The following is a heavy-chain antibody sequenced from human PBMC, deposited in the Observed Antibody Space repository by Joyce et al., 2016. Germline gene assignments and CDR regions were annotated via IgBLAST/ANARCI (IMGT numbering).Heavy chain of an antibody. CDR1: GFTFNRHL. CDR3: ATIFGVFVSDSFDN. D-gene: IGHD3-3*01. CDR2: IDHDGTNI. Sequence: EVQLVESGGGLVQPGGSLKLSCAASGFTFNRHLMHWVRQAPGKGPVLVSRIDHDGTNIKYAGFVDGRFIISRDNAKNTLYLQLTNLRVEDTAIYYCATIFGVFVSDSFDNWGQGTLVTVSS. V-gene: IGHV3-74*01. J-gene: IGHJ4*02.